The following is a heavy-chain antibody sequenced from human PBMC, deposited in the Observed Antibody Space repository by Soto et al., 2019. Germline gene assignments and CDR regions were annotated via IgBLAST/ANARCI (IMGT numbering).Heavy chain of an antibody. Sequence: EVQLLESGGGLVQPGGSLRLSCAASGFTFSSYAMSWVRQAPGKGLEWVSAISGSGGSTYYADSVKGRFTISRDNSKNTLYLQMNSLRAEDTAVYYCASERGYSGHIPQVFDYWGQGTLVTVSS. J-gene: IGHJ4*02. CDR2: ISGSGGST. CDR1: GFTFSSYA. CDR3: ASERGYSGHIPQVFDY. D-gene: IGHD5-12*01. V-gene: IGHV3-23*01.